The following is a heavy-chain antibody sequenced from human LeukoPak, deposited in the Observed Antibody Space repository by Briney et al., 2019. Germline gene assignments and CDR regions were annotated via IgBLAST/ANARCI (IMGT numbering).Heavy chain of an antibody. CDR3: AKDPVIGYSSSP. CDR2: ISGSGGST. Sequence: GGSLRLSCAASGFTFSSYAMSWVRQAPGKGLEWVSAISGSGGSTYYADSVKGRFTISRDNSKNTLYLQMNSLRAGDTAVYYCAKDPVIGYSSSPWGQGTLVTVSS. D-gene: IGHD6-13*01. J-gene: IGHJ5*02. V-gene: IGHV3-23*01. CDR1: GFTFSSYA.